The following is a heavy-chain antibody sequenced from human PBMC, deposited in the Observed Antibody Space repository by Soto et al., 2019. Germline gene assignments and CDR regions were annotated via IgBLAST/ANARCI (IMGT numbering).Heavy chain of an antibody. D-gene: IGHD4-17*01. Sequence: QVQLQESGPGLVKPSQTLSLICTVSGGSISSGGYYWSWIRQHPGKGLEWIGYIYYTGSTYYNPSLKSRVTISVDTSKNQFSLKLTSVTAADTAVYYCARDEEVNYADYGGSDHYYGMDVWGQGTTVTVSS. CDR3: ARDEEVNYADYGGSDHYYGMDV. V-gene: IGHV4-31*03. CDR1: GGSISSGGYY. J-gene: IGHJ6*02. CDR2: IYYTGST.